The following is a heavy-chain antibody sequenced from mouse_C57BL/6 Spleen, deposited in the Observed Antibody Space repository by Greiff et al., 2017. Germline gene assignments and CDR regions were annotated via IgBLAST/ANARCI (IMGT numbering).Heavy chain of an antibody. D-gene: IGHD1-1*01. Sequence: VKLQESGAELMKPGASVKLSCKATGYTFTGYWIEWVKQRPGHGLEWIGEILPGSGSTNYNEKFKGKATFTADTSSNTAYMQLSSLTTEDSAIYYCARGGPHYYGSSYGYFDYWGQGTTLTVSS. CDR1: GYTFTGYW. CDR2: ILPGSGST. V-gene: IGHV1-9*01. J-gene: IGHJ2*01. CDR3: ARGGPHYYGSSYGYFDY.